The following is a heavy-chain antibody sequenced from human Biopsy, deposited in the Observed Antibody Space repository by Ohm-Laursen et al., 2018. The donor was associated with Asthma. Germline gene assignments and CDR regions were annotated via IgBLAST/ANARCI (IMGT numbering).Heavy chain of an antibody. V-gene: IGHV1-69*13. CDR2: INSVFGTT. J-gene: IGHJ4*02. CDR1: GGSFNTYF. CDR3: ARKAGSCISRTCYSLDF. D-gene: IGHD2-2*01. Sequence: SVKASCKSLGGSFNTYFIGWARQAPGQGRGWKGGINSVFGTTTYPQKFQDRVTITADDSTSTVYMELSSLRSEDTAVYYCARKAGSCISRTCYSLDFWGQGTLVTVSS.